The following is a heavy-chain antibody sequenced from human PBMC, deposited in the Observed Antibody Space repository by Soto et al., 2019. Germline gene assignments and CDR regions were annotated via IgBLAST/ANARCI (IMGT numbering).Heavy chain of an antibody. J-gene: IGHJ6*01. D-gene: IGHD2-8*01. CDR3: ARGGDIVLMVYAISAGIYGMEV. CDR1: GFTFSSYA. CDR2: ISYDGSNK. Sequence: QVQLVESGGGVVQPGRSLRLSCAASGFTFSSYAMHWVRQAPGKGLEWVAVISYDGSNKYYADSVKGRFTISRDNSKNTLYLQMNSLRAEDTAVYYCARGGDIVLMVYAISAGIYGMEVWGQGTTVTVSS. V-gene: IGHV3-30-3*01.